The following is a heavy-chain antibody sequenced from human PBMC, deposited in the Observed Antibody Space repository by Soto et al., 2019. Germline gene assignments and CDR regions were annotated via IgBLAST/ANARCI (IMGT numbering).Heavy chain of an antibody. V-gene: IGHV1-2*02. CDR2: INPNSGGT. J-gene: IGHJ6*02. CDR3: ARYYYDSTYYYGMDV. Sequence: GASVKVSCKASGYTFTGYYMHWVRQAPGQGLEWMGWINPNSGGTNYAQKFQGRVTMTRDTSISTAYMELSRLRSDDTAVYYCARYYYDSTYYYGMDVWGQGTTVTVSS. CDR1: GYTFTGYY. D-gene: IGHD3-22*01.